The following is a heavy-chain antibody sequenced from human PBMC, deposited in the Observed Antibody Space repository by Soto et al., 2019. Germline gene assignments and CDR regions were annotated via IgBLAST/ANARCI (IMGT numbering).Heavy chain of an antibody. CDR1: GFTFSSYA. CDR3: AKDEALAGITIFGVVSPSFDY. V-gene: IGHV3-23*01. J-gene: IGHJ4*02. D-gene: IGHD3-3*01. Sequence: GGSLRLSCAASGFTFSSYAMSWVRQAPGKGLEWVSAISGSGGSTYYADSVKGRFTISRDNSKNTLYLQMNSLRAEDTAVYYCAKDEALAGITIFGVVSPSFDYWGQGTLVTVSS. CDR2: ISGSGGST.